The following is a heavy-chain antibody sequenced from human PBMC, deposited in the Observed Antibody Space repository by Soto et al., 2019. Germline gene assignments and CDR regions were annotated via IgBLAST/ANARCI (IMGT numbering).Heavy chain of an antibody. CDR3: AKGGLSYSSGWADFDY. D-gene: IGHD6-19*01. CDR1: GFTFDDYA. V-gene: IGHV3-9*01. J-gene: IGHJ4*02. CDR2: ISWNSGSI. Sequence: EVQLVESGGGLVQPGRSLRLSCAASGFTFDDYAMHWVRQAPGKGLEWASGISWNSGSIGYADSVKGRFTISRDNAKNSLYLQMNSLRAEDTALYYCAKGGLSYSSGWADFDYWGQGTLVTVSS.